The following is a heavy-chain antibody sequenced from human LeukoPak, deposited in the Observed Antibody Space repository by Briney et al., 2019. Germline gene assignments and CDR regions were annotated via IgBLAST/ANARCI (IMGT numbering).Heavy chain of an antibody. D-gene: IGHD3-10*01. CDR1: GYSISSGYY. V-gene: IGHV4-38-2*02. J-gene: IGHJ5*02. CDR3: ARRKRYGSGSYFGIWNWFDP. Sequence: SETLSLTCTVSGYSISSGYYWGWIRQPPGKGLEWIGSIYHSGSTNYNPSLKSRVTISVDTSKNQFSLKLSSVTAADTAVYYCARRKRYGSGSYFGIWNWFDPWGQGTLVTVSS. CDR2: IYHSGST.